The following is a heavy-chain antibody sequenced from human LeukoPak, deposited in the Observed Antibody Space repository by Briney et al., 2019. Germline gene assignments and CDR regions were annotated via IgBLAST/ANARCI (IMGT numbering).Heavy chain of an antibody. J-gene: IGHJ4*02. V-gene: IGHV1-18*01. CDR2: ISAYNGNT. CDR1: GYSFSSYG. Sequence: ASVKVSCKASGYSFSSYGISWVRQAPGQGLEWMGWISAYNGNTNYAQRLQGRVTMTTDTSTSTAYMELRSLTSDDTAVYYCARVPSGGPFDYWGQGTLVTVSS. D-gene: IGHD2-15*01. CDR3: ARVPSGGPFDY.